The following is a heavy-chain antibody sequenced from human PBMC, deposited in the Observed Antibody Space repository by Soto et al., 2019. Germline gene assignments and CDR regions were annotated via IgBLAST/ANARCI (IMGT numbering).Heavy chain of an antibody. CDR3: ARGLGYYYYYGRDV. CDR2: ISGNGGST. V-gene: IGHV3-64*01. Sequence: EVQLVESGGGLVQPGGSLRLSCAVSGFTFSSYAMHWVRQAPGKGLEYVSAISGNGGSTYYANSVKDRFTISRDNSKNTLYLQMGSLRTEDMAVYYWARGLGYYYYYGRDVWGQGTTVTVSS. CDR1: GFTFSSYA. J-gene: IGHJ6*02. D-gene: IGHD3-16*01.